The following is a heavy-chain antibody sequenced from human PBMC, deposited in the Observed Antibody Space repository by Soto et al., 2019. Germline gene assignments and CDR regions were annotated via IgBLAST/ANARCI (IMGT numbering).Heavy chain of an antibody. CDR3: AFPPGLRGTGTDY. CDR1: GFIFSNYA. Sequence: EVQLLESGGGLVQPGGSLRLSCAASGFIFSNYAMSWVRQAPGKGLEWVSAIGGNGADTYYADSVKGRFTISRDNSKNRLYLKMNRRKAEDTAVYFCAFPPGLRGTGTDYWGQGTLVHGSS. D-gene: IGHD3-9*01. V-gene: IGHV3-23*01. J-gene: IGHJ4*02. CDR2: IGGNGADT.